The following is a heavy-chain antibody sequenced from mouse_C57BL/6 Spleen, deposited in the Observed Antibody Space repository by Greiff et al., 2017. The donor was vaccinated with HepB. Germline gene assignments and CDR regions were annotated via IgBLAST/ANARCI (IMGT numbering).Heavy chain of an antibody. CDR3: TREGDGSSYETYYYAMDY. CDR2: ISSGGDYI. CDR1: GFTFSSYA. D-gene: IGHD1-1*01. V-gene: IGHV5-9-1*02. J-gene: IGHJ4*01. Sequence: VESGEGLVKPGGSLKLSCAASGFTFSSYAMSWVRQTPEKRLEWVAYISSGGDYIYYADTVKGRCTISRDNARNTLYLQMSSLKSEDTAMYYCTREGDGSSYETYYYAMDYWGQGTSVTVSS.